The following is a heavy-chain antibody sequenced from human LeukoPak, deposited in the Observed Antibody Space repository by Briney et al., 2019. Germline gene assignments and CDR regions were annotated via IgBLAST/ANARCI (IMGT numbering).Heavy chain of an antibody. V-gene: IGHV4-30-2*01. D-gene: IGHD6-13*01. Sequence: PSETLSLTCAVSGGSISSGGYSWSWLRQPPGKGLEWIGYIYHSGSTYYNPSLKSRVTISVDRSKNQFSLKLSSVTAADTAVYYCARGPQTGYSSSWYLNWGQGTLVTVSS. CDR3: ARGPQTGYSSSWYLN. CDR1: GGSISSGGYS. J-gene: IGHJ4*02. CDR2: IYHSGST.